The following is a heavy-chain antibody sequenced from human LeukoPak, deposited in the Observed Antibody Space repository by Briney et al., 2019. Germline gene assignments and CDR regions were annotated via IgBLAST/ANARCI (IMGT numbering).Heavy chain of an antibody. CDR1: GFTFSGYS. V-gene: IGHV3-21*01. CDR2: ISSSSSYR. J-gene: IGHJ4*02. Sequence: PGGSLRLSCTGSGFTFSGYSMNWVRQAPGKGLEWVSSISSSSSYRYYEESVKGRFSISRDNARNSLYLQMNSLRAEDTAVYYCARDSPNEAILWWSIDYWGQGTLVTVSS. D-gene: IGHD2-21*01. CDR3: ARDSPNEAILWWSIDY.